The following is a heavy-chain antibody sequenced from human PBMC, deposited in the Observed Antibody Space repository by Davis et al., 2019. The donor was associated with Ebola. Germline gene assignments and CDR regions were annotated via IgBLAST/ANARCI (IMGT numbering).Heavy chain of an antibody. CDR2: IYYSGST. V-gene: IGHV4-39*01. CDR1: GGSISSSSYY. CDR3: ARELGYCSGGSCYSGWFDP. Sequence: MPSETLSLTCTVSGGSISSSSYYWGWIRQPPGKGLEWIGTIYYSGSTYYNPSLKSRVTISVDTSKNQVSLKLSSVTAADTAVYYCARELGYCSGGSCYSGWFDPWGQGTLVTVSS. D-gene: IGHD2-15*01. J-gene: IGHJ5*02.